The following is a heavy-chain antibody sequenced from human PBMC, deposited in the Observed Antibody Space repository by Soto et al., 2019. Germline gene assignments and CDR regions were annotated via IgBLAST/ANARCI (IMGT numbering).Heavy chain of an antibody. D-gene: IGHD2-15*01. Sequence: QVQLAQSGAEVRKPGSSVKVSCRASGGSFSDFAFSWVRQAPGQGLEWMGGTIPMFDATKYAQRLQGRITINGVAATRTVYWSLSSLTSDDSAVYSCARGGIVAVLAALSYYDDYTTYRFDSWGQGTLVSVSS. V-gene: IGHV1-69*01. CDR1: GGSFSDFA. CDR2: TIPMFDAT. CDR3: ARGGIVAVLAALSYYDDYTTYRFDS. J-gene: IGHJ4*02.